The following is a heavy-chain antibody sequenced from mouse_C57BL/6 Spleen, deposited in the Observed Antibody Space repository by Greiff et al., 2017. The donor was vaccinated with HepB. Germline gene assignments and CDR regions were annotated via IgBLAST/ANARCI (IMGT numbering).Heavy chain of an antibody. Sequence: VQLQESGAELARPGASVKLSCKASGYTFTSYGISWVKQRTGQGLEWIGEIYPRSGNTYYNEKFKGKATLTADKSSSTAYMELRSLTSEDSAVYFCARMRDYPGWYFDYWGQGTTLTVSS. V-gene: IGHV1-81*01. J-gene: IGHJ2*01. D-gene: IGHD2-4*01. CDR2: IYPRSGNT. CDR1: GYTFTSYG. CDR3: ARMRDYPGWYFDY.